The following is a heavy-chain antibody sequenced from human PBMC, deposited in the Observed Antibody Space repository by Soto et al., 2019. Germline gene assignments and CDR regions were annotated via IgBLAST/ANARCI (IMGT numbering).Heavy chain of an antibody. CDR2: IYSGGDT. J-gene: IGHJ4*02. D-gene: IGHD2-21*02. CDR1: GFTVSRKY. V-gene: IGHV3-53*01. Sequence: EVQLVESGGGLIQPGGSLRLSCAASGFTVSRKYMTWVRQAPGKGLEWVSVIYSGGDTYYADSVKSRFTISRDNSKNTLYLQMNSLRAEDTAVYYCASAAVTAPDYWGQGTLVTVSS. CDR3: ASAAVTAPDY.